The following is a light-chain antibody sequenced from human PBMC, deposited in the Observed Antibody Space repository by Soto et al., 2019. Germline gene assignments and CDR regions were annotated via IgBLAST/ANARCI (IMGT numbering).Light chain of an antibody. CDR1: QGIRND. J-gene: IGKJ1*01. V-gene: IGKV1-6*01. Sequence: AIQMTQSPSSLSASVGARVTITCRASQGIRNDLGWYQQKPGKAPKVLIYGASTLETGVPSRFSGSGSGTDFTLTISSLQPEDFATYYCLQDYNYPWTFGQGTKVEIK. CDR2: GAS. CDR3: LQDYNYPWT.